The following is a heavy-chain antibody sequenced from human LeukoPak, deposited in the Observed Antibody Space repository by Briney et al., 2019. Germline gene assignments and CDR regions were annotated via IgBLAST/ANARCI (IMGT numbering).Heavy chain of an antibody. CDR3: ARDESDGGVPVDY. CDR2: ILYDGSNK. CDR1: GFTFSSYA. V-gene: IGHV3-30-3*01. J-gene: IGHJ4*02. Sequence: QPGRSLRLSCAAAGFTFSSYAMHWVRQAPGKGLEWGAVILYDGSNKYYADSVKGRFTISRDNSKNTLYLQMNSLRAEDKAVYYCARDESDGGVPVDYWGQGTLVTVSS. D-gene: IGHD3-16*01.